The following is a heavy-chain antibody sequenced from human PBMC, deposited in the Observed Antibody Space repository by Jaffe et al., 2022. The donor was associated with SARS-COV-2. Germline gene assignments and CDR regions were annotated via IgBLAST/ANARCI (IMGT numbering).Heavy chain of an antibody. CDR2: IHHSGTT. Sequence: QVQLQQWGAGLLKPSETLSLTCAVSGGSFSGYWWSWIRQSPEKGLEWIGEIHHSGTTNYNPSLKSRVTISGDASRDQFFLRLNSVTAADTAIYYCARDPFYGDTTVGNFDVWGRGTVVSVSP. CDR3: ARDPFYGDTTVGNFDV. CDR1: GGSFSGYW. D-gene: IGHD4-17*01. J-gene: IGHJ2*01. V-gene: IGHV4-34*01.